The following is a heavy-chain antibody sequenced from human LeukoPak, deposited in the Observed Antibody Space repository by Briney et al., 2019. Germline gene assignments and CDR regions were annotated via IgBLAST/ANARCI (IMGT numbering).Heavy chain of an antibody. D-gene: IGHD6-13*01. CDR3: ARLKHSSSWYFDP. Sequence: SETLSLTCTVSGGSISSYYWSWIRQPPGKGLEWIGYIYYSGSTNYNPSLKSRVTISVDTSKNQFSLKLSSVTAADTAVYYCARLKHSSSWYFDPWGQGTLVTVSS. V-gene: IGHV4-59*08. CDR1: GGSISSYY. CDR2: IYYSGST. J-gene: IGHJ5*02.